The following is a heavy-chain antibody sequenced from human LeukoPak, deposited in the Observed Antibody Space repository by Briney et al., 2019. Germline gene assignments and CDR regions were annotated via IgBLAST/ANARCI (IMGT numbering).Heavy chain of an antibody. D-gene: IGHD3-9*01. V-gene: IGHV3-30*18. CDR1: GFTFSSYG. Sequence: GRSLRLSCAASGFTFSSYGMHWVRQAPGKGLEWVAVISYDGSNKYYADSVKGRFTISRDNSKNTLYLQMNSLRAEDTAVYYCAKAPGGIYFDWSYFDYWGQGTLVTVSS. CDR2: ISYDGSNK. J-gene: IGHJ4*02. CDR3: AKAPGGIYFDWSYFDY.